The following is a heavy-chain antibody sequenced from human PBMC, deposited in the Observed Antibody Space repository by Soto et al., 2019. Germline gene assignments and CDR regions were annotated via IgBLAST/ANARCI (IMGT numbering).Heavy chain of an antibody. CDR3: ATPRSDSGDWHYYYGLDV. CDR2: ISYDEINK. D-gene: IGHD2-21*01. V-gene: IGHV3-30-3*01. J-gene: IGHJ6*02. CDR1: GFTFSSYA. Sequence: QVHLVESGGGVVQPGRSLRLSCAASGFTFSSYAMHWVRQAPGKGLEWVALISYDEINKHYVDSVKGRFTISRDNSKNTLYLQMNSLRAEDTAVYYCATPRSDSGDWHYYYGLDVWGQGTTVTVSS.